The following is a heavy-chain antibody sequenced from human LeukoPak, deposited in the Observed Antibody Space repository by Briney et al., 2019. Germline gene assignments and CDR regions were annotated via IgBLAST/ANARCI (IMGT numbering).Heavy chain of an antibody. Sequence: SETLSLTCTVSGGSVSSGSYYWRWIRQTPGKGLEWIGYILYSGTTTNYNPSLKSRVTISVDTSKNQFSLKLSSVTAADTAVYYCARVGDWNDLVYWGQGTLVTVSS. D-gene: IGHD1-1*01. J-gene: IGHJ4*02. CDR2: ILYSGTTT. CDR3: ARVGDWNDLVY. V-gene: IGHV4-61*01. CDR1: GGSVSSGSYY.